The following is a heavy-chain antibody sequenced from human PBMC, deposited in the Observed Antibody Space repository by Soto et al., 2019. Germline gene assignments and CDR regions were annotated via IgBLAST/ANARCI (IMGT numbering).Heavy chain of an antibody. CDR1: EGSFGGFD. V-gene: IGHV4-34*01. CDR2: INHSGST. Sequence: SETRCVRWGVEEGSFGGFDGSWIRPPPGTGLEWIGEINHSGSTNYNQSLKSRVTISVDTSKNQFSLKLTSEDTAVYYCARDDSGFSGSHYIDYFNYRGQGALVTVSS. CDR3: ARDDSGFSGSHYIDYFNY. J-gene: IGHJ4*02. D-gene: IGHD1-26*01.